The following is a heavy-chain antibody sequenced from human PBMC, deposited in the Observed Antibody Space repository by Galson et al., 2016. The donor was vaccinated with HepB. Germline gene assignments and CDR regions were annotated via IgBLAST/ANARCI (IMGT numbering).Heavy chain of an antibody. D-gene: IGHD6-19*01. Sequence: SLRLSCAASGFIFSNYALHWVRQAPGKGLEWVAFISYGGSNKFYTDSVKGRFTISRDNSKKTLYLQMNSMRPEDTAVYYCARQLLRIEVTEFDYWGQGNLVTVSS. J-gene: IGHJ4*02. CDR1: GFIFSNYA. CDR3: ARQLLRIEVTEFDY. CDR2: ISYGGSNK. V-gene: IGHV3-30-3*01.